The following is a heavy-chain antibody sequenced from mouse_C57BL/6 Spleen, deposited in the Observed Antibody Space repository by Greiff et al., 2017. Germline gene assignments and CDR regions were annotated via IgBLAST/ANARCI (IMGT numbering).Heavy chain of an antibody. D-gene: IGHD2-3*01. CDR2: IRYDGSN. J-gene: IGHJ1*03. CDR3: ARDRIYDGYPNWYFDV. CDR1: GYSITSGYY. Sequence: EVQLQESGPGLVKPSQSLSLTCSVTGYSITSGYYWNWIRQFPGNKLEWMGYIRYDGSNNYNPSLKNRISITRDTSKNQFFLKLNSVTTEDTATYYGARDRIYDGYPNWYFDVWGTGTTVTVSS. V-gene: IGHV3-6*01.